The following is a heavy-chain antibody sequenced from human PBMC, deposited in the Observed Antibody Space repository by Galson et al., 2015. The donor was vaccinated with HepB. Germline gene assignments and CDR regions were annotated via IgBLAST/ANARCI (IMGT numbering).Heavy chain of an antibody. J-gene: IGHJ4*02. CDR1: GGTFSSYA. D-gene: IGHD2-15*01. CDR3: ARDDLYCSGGSCYSLDY. CDR2: IIPIFGTA. Sequence: SVKVSCKASGGTFSSYAISWVRQAPGQGLEWMGGIIPIFGTANYARKFQGRVTITADESTSTAYMELSSLRSEDTAVYYCARDDLYCSGGSCYSLDYWGQGTLVTVSS. V-gene: IGHV1-69*13.